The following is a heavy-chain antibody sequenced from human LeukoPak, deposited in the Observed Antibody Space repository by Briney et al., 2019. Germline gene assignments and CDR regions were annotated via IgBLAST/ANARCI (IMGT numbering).Heavy chain of an antibody. D-gene: IGHD2-8*01. J-gene: IGHJ4*02. CDR1: GYTFTSYG. CDR3: ARGLNGCLFSDLDY. V-gene: IGHV1-2*02. CDR2: INPNSGGT. Sequence: ASVKVSCKASGYTFTSYGISWVRQAPGQGLEWMGWINPNSGGTNYAQKFQGRVTMTRDTSISTAYMELSRLRSDDTAVYYCARGLNGCLFSDLDYWGQGTLVTVSS.